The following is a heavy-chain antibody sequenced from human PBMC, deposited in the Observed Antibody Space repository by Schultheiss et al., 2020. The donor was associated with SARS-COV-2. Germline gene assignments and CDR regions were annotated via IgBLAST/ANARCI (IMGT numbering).Heavy chain of an antibody. D-gene: IGHD7-27*01. Sequence: ASVKVSCKVSGYTLSELSMHWVRQAPGKGLEWMGGFDSEDDEPIYAQKFQGRVTMTEDTSTDTGYMELSSLRSEDTAVYFCAKDRNWGTFEYWGQGILVTVSS. CDR2: FDSEDDEP. CDR3: AKDRNWGTFEY. J-gene: IGHJ4*02. CDR1: GYTLSELS. V-gene: IGHV1-24*01.